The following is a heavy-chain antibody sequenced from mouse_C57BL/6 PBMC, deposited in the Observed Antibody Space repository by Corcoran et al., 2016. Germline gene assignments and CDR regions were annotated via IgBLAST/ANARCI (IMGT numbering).Heavy chain of an antibody. Sequence: QIQLVQSGPELKKPGETVKISCKASGYTFTTYGMSWVKQAPGKGLKWMGWINTYSGVPTYADDFKGRFAFSFETSASTAYLQINNLKNEDTATYFCAREDGYSYYFDYWGQGTTLTVSS. CDR3: AREDGYSYYFDY. CDR1: GYTFTTYG. D-gene: IGHD2-3*01. CDR2: INTYSGVP. V-gene: IGHV9-3*01. J-gene: IGHJ2*01.